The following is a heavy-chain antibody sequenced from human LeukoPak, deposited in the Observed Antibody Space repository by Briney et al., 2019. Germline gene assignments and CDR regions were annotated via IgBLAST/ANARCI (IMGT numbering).Heavy chain of an antibody. Sequence: SETLSLTCTVSGGSISSGSYYWSWIRQPAGKGLEWIGRIYTSGSTNYNSSLKSRVTISVDTSQNQFSLKLSSVTAADTAVYYCAGNYYGSGSYYSEDRYWGQGTLVTVSS. V-gene: IGHV4-61*02. CDR2: IYTSGST. CDR3: AGNYYGSGSYYSEDRY. D-gene: IGHD3-10*01. J-gene: IGHJ4*02. CDR1: GGSISSGSYY.